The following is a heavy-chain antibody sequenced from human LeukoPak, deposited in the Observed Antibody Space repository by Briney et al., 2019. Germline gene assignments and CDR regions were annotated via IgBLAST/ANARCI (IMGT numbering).Heavy chain of an antibody. CDR1: GFTLSGYW. Sequence: GGSLRLSCAASGFTLSGYWIHWVRQAPGKGLVWVARINPDGSTTSYADSVKGRFTISRDNAKNSLFLQMNSLRAEDTAVYYCARDVGLDYWGQGTLVTVSS. CDR3: ARDVGLDY. CDR2: INPDGSTT. D-gene: IGHD2-15*01. V-gene: IGHV3-74*01. J-gene: IGHJ4*02.